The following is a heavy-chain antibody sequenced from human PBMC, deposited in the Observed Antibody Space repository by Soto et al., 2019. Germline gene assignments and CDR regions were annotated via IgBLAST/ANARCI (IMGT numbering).Heavy chain of an antibody. Sequence: DVQLLESGGALVQPGGSLRLSCVVSGFIFSSSAMNWVRQAPGKGLEWVSTISGSGVSKYYADSVKGRFTISRDNSNNTVSLQRNSLRAEDAAVYYCAKARSPGATTWNVYWGQGTLVTVSS. V-gene: IGHV3-23*01. J-gene: IGHJ4*02. CDR1: GFIFSSSA. D-gene: IGHD1-26*01. CDR3: AKARSPGATTWNVY. CDR2: ISGSGVSK.